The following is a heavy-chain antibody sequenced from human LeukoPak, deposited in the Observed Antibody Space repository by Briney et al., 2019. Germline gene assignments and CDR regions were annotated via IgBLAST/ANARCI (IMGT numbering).Heavy chain of an antibody. V-gene: IGHV1-8*01. CDR3: ARDFHYTGLDAFDI. CDR1: GYTFTSYD. J-gene: IGHJ3*02. Sequence: ASVKVSCKASGYTFTSYDINWVRQATGQGLEWMGWMNPNSGNTGYAQKFQGRVTITRNTSISTAYMELSSLRSEDTAVYYCARDFHYTGLDAFDIWGQGTMVTVSS. D-gene: IGHD4-11*01. CDR2: MNPNSGNT.